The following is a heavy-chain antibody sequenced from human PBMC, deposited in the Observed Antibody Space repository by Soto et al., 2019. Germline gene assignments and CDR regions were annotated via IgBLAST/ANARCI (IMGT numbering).Heavy chain of an antibody. J-gene: IGHJ3*02. CDR1: GFSLSNARVG. CDR2: IFSNDEK. D-gene: IGHD5-12*01. Sequence: QVTLKESGPVLVKPTETLTLTCTVSGFSLSNARVGVSWIRQPPGKALEWLAHIFSNDEKSYSTSLKSRLTISTDTSKSQVVLTMTNMDPVDTATYYCARSAANHGSAPWLACDIWGQGTMVTVSS. V-gene: IGHV2-26*01. CDR3: ARSAANHGSAPWLACDI.